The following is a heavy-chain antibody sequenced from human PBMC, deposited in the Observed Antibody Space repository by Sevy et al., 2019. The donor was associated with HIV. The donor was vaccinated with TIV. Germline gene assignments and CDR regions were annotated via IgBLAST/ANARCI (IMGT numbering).Heavy chain of an antibody. CDR3: TRVLYGSGWFYFDF. D-gene: IGHD6-19*01. V-gene: IGHV3-49*03. CDR1: GFTFGDYA. CDR2: IKTKTYRGTT. Sequence: GGSLRLSCTASGFTFGDYAMSWFRQAPGKGLEWVGFIKTKTYRGTTEYAASVKGRFIISRDDSKNIAYMQMNSLKTGYTAVYYCTRVLYGSGWFYFDFWGQGTLVTVSS. J-gene: IGHJ4*02.